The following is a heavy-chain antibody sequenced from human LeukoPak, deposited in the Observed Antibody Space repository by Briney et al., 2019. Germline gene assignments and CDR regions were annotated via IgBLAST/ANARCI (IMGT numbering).Heavy chain of an antibody. D-gene: IGHD5-12*01. CDR1: GTYVTTYY. V-gene: IGHV4-59*02. CDR3: ARTKWLRAPRRAYAFDI. Sequence: SETLSLTCTVAGTYVTTYYWTWIRQTPGKTLEWIGYIYYSGSSKYNPSLQSRVTMSVDRSKNQFSLKLSSVTAADTAVYYCARTKWLRAPRRAYAFDIWGQGTMVTVSS. CDR2: IYYSGSS. J-gene: IGHJ3*02.